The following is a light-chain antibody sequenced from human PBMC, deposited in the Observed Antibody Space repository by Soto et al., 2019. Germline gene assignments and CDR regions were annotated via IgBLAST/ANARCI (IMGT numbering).Light chain of an antibody. CDR1: QSVSSSY. Sequence: EILLTQSPCTLSLSPGERATLSCRASQSVSSSYLAWYQRKPGQAPRLLIYGASSRATGIPDRFSGSGSGTDFTLTISRLEPEDFAVYYCQQYGSSPATFGGGTKVDIK. CDR3: QQYGSSPAT. V-gene: IGKV3-20*01. CDR2: GAS. J-gene: IGKJ4*01.